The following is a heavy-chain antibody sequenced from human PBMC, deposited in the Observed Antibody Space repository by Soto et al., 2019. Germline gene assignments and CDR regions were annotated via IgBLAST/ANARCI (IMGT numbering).Heavy chain of an antibody. V-gene: IGHV1-69*01. CDR3: AVAMVREILIFESYGMHV. J-gene: IGHJ6*02. D-gene: IGHD2-21*01. CDR1: GGSFNNYA. Sequence: QVHLVQSGAEVKKPGSSVKVSCKTSGGSFNNYAVSWVRQAPGQGLEWMGGIIPNFDTPNYAQKFQDRVTINADESTSTVYMELRRLRSNDTAVYYCAVAMVREILIFESYGMHVWGQGTTVIVSS. CDR2: IIPNFDTP.